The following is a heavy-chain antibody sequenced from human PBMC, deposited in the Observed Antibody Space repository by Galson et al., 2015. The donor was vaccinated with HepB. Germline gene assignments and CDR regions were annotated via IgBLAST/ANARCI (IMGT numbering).Heavy chain of an antibody. V-gene: IGHV4-34*01. J-gene: IGHJ3*02. Sequence: ETLSLTCAVYGGSFSGYYWSWIRQPPGKGLEWIGEINHSGSTNYNPSLKSRVTISVDTSKNQFSLKLSSVTAADTAVYYCARLRGWGLLRMAFDIWGQGTMVTVSS. D-gene: IGHD3-22*01. CDR1: GGSFSGYY. CDR3: ARLRGWGLLRMAFDI. CDR2: INHSGST.